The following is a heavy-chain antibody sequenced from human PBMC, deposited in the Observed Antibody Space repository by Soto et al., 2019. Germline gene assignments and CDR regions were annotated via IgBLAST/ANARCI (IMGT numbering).Heavy chain of an antibody. J-gene: IGHJ4*02. CDR1: GFTFSSYA. Sequence: LGGSLRLSCAASGFTFSSYAMSWVRQAPGKGLEWVSAISGSGGSTYYADSVKGRFTISRDNSKNTLYLQMNSLRAEDTAVYYCAKDQTYYYDSSGYYAQPFDYWGQGTLVTVS. V-gene: IGHV3-23*01. CDR2: ISGSGGST. CDR3: AKDQTYYYDSSGYYAQPFDY. D-gene: IGHD3-22*01.